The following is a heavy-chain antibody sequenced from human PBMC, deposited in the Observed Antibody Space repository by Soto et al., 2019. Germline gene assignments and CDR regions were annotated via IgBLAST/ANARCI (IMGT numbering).Heavy chain of an antibody. CDR2: ISISSSDR. CDR3: VRGMNPLF. J-gene: IGHJ4*01. V-gene: IGHV3-21*06. CDR1: GFTLRTYT. Sequence: LRLSFAASGFTLRTYTMNWVRQAPGKGLEWVSSISISSSDRYYADSVRGRFTISRDNAKNALYLQMNSLRADDTAVYFCVRGMNPLFGGQGTLVTV.